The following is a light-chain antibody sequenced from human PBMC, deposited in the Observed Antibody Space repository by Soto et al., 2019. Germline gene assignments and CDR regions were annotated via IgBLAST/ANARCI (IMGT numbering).Light chain of an antibody. J-gene: IGKJ1*01. CDR3: KQYGSSPPGT. V-gene: IGKV3-20*01. Sequence: EIVLTQSPGTLSLSPGERATLSCRASQSVSSSYLAWYQQTPGQAPRLLIYGASSRATGIPDRLSGSGSGTDFNITISRLEPEDFAVYYCKQYGSSPPGTCGQGTNVEIK. CDR2: GAS. CDR1: QSVSSSY.